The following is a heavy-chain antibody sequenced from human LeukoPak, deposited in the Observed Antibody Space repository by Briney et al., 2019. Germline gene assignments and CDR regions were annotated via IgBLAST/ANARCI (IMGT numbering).Heavy chain of an antibody. CDR1: GFSFSSHG. D-gene: IGHD2-21*01. CDR3: VVTRTWGDH. CDR2: IYGSGGNT. V-gene: IGHV3-23*01. J-gene: IGHJ4*02. Sequence: GGSLRLSCAASGFSFSSHGMTWVRQAPGKGLEWVSGIYGSGGNTNYADSVKGRFTISRDNSKNTLYLQMNSLRVEDTAVYYCVVTRTWGDHWGQGTLVTVSS.